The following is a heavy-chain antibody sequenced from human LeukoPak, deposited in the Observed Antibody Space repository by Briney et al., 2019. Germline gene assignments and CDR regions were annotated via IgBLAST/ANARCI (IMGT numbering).Heavy chain of an antibody. J-gene: IGHJ4*02. Sequence: PGGSLRLSCAASGFTFSSYAMSWVRQAPGKGLEWVSTINDYDGSIHYADSVKGRFSVSRDNSKSTMYLQMSSLRAEDTAVYYCAKGRRGYHYWGQGTLVTVSS. CDR1: GFTFSSYA. CDR2: INDYDGSI. V-gene: IGHV3-23*01. D-gene: IGHD5-12*01. CDR3: AKGRRGYHY.